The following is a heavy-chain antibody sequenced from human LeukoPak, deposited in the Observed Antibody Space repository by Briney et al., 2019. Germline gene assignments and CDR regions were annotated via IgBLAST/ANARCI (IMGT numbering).Heavy chain of an antibody. CDR1: GYTFTSYG. CDR2: INPNSGGT. V-gene: IGHV1-2*04. D-gene: IGHD2-21*02. J-gene: IGHJ4*02. CDR3: ATARCGGDCYPSFDY. Sequence: ASVKVSCKASGYTFTSYGISWVRQAPGQGLEWMGWINPNSGGTNYAQKFQGWVTMTRDTSISTAYMELSRLTSDDTAVYYCATARCGGDCYPSFDYWGQGTLVTVSS.